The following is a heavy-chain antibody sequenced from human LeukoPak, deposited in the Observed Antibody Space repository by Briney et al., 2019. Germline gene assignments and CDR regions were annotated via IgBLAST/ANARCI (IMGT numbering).Heavy chain of an antibody. V-gene: IGHV4-59*01. Sequence: SETLSLTCTISGGSISDYYWGWIRQPPGKGLAWIGYSHSSGDTNYNSSLKSRVTISVDTSKNQFSLKLTSVTAADTAVYYCAKDSYYYGSGSFDPWGQGTLVTVSS. CDR1: GGSISDYY. CDR2: SHSSGDT. J-gene: IGHJ5*02. CDR3: AKDSYYYGSGSFDP. D-gene: IGHD3-10*01.